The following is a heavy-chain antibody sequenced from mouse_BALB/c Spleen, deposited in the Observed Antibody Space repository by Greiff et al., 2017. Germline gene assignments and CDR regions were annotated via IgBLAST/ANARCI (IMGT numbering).Heavy chain of an antibody. V-gene: IGHV1-7*01. CDR3: ARYGYHAMDY. CDR1: GYTFTSYW. CDR2: INPSTGYT. Sequence: QVQLKESGAELAKPGASVKMSCKASGYTFTSYWMHWVKQRPGQGLEWIGYINPSTGYTEYNQKFKDKATLTADKSSSTAYMQLSSLTSEDSAVYYCARYGYHAMDYWGQGTSVTVSS. D-gene: IGHD1-1*02. J-gene: IGHJ4*01.